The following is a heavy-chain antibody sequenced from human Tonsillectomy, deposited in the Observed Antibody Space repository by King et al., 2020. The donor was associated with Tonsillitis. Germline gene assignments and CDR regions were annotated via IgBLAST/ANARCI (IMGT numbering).Heavy chain of an antibody. J-gene: IGHJ6*02. V-gene: IGHV3-74*01. CDR3: TRDSYTNDVYYGMDV. CDR2: INTDGTAT. D-gene: IGHD4-11*01. CDR1: EFTFSSYW. Sequence: VQLVESGGGLVQPGGSLRLSCAASEFTFSSYWMHWVRQGPGKGLVWVSRINTDGTATSYAVSVKGRFTISRDNAKNTLYLQMNSLRAEDTAVYYCTRDSYTNDVYYGMDVWGQGTTVTVFS.